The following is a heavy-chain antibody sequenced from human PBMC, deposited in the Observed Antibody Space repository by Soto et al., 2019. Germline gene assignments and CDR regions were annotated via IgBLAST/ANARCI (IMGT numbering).Heavy chain of an antibody. Sequence: PSETLSLTCTVSGGSITTYYWSWIRQSPGKGLEWIAYIYYSGTTNYNPSLKSRVTISVDTSKNQFSLKLSSVTAADTAVYYCARLYDYFDYWGQGTLVTVSS. J-gene: IGHJ4*02. CDR2: IYYSGTT. CDR1: GGSITTYY. CDR3: ARLYDYFDY. V-gene: IGHV4-59*08.